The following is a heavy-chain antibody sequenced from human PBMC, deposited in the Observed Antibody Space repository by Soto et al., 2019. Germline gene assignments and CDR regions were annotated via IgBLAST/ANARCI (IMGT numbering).Heavy chain of an antibody. CDR3: ARDKVLWFGDIDYYGMDV. D-gene: IGHD3-10*01. CDR1: GFTVSSNY. J-gene: IGHJ6*02. CDR2: IYSGGST. Sequence: PGESLKISCAASGFTVSSNYMSWVRQAPGKGLEWVSVIYSGGSTYYADSVKGRFTISRDNSKNTLYLQMNSLRAEDTAVYYCARDKVLWFGDIDYYGMDVWGQGTTVTVSS. V-gene: IGHV3-66*01.